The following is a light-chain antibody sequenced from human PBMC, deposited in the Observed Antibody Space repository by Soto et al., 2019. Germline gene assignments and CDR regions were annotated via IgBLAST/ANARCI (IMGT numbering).Light chain of an antibody. V-gene: IGKV3-20*01. CDR1: QSADSTY. Sequence: EIVLTQSPDTLSLSPGERATLSCRASQSADSTYVAWYQKKPGHAPLLLIYATSSRAAGTPDTFSGSGSGTDVTLTISSLEPEDFALYYCQQHYNSPPPYTFGQGTRLEIK. CDR2: ATS. CDR3: QQHYNSPPPYT. J-gene: IGKJ2*01.